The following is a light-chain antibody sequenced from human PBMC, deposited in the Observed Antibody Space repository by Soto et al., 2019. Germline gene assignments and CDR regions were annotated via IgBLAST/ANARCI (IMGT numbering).Light chain of an antibody. CDR1: SIDVGGYNY. J-gene: IGLJ2*01. Sequence: QSALTQPASVSGSPGQSITISCTGTSIDVGGYNYVSWYLQLPGKAPKLIIYDVSNRPSGVSNRFSGSKSGNTASLTISGLQAEDEADYYCSSYTATSALVFGGGTKLTVL. V-gene: IGLV2-14*03. CDR2: DVS. CDR3: SSYTATSALV.